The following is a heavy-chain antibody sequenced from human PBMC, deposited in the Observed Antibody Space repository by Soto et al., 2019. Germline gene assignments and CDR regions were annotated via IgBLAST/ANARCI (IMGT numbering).Heavy chain of an antibody. CDR2: MYPGDSDT. V-gene: IGHV5-51*01. J-gene: IGHJ4*02. CDR1: GYDFNTNW. D-gene: IGHD3-3*01. Sequence: PGESLKISCRGSGYDFNTNWFGWVLQLPGRGLEWVGIMYPGDSDTRYNPSLQGHVTLSVDVTVSTAFLQWRSLETSDTGMYSCARLPRDCNKTSCYYADHWGQGTQVTVSS. CDR3: ARLPRDCNKTSCYYADH.